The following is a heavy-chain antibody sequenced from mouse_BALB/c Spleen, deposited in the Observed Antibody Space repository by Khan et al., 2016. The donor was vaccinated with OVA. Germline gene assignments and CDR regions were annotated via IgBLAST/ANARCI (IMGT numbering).Heavy chain of an antibody. V-gene: IGHV1-7*01. J-gene: IGHJ2*01. Sequence: VQLQESGAELAKPGASVKMSCKASGYTFTSYWMHWVKQRPGQGLEWIGYINPSSGYTEYNQNFKDKATLTADKSSSTAYLQLSSLTSDESAVYYCARDRIDYWGQGTTLTVSS. CDR3: ARDRIDY. CDR2: INPSSGYT. CDR1: GYTFTSYW.